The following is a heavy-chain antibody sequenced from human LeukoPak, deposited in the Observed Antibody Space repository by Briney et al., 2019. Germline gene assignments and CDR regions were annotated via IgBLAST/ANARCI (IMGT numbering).Heavy chain of an antibody. J-gene: IGHJ4*02. CDR1: GGSFSGYY. V-gene: IGHV4-34*01. CDR3: ARRSDSGSDDGEDYFDY. CDR2: MYYDGST. Sequence: SETLSLTCAVYGGSFSGYYWSWIRQPPGKGLEWIGSMYYDGSTYYNPSLKSRVTISVDTSKNQFSLKLISVTAADTAVYFCARRSDSGSDDGEDYFDYWGQGTLVTVSS. D-gene: IGHD1-26*01.